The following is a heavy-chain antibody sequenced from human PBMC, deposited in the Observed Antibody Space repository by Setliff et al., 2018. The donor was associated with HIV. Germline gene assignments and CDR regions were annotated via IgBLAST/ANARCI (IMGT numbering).Heavy chain of an antibody. CDR2: VYPGDGQA. CDR1: GYRFTDFY. V-gene: IGHV1-69-2*01. D-gene: IGHD4-17*01. CDR3: ARGGDYLGIPSYYYYYLDV. J-gene: IGHJ6*03. Sequence: ASVKVSCKVSGYRFTDFYIHWVRQAPGKGLEWMGLVYPGDGQAIYAEKFQGRVTITADTSTATAYMHLGSLRSEDTAVYYCARGGDYLGIPSYYYYYLDVWGKGTTVTVSS.